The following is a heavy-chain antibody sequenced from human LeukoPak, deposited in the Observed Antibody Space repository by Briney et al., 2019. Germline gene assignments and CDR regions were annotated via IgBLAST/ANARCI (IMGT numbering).Heavy chain of an antibody. CDR1: EFTFNSYG. D-gene: IGHD2-15*01. CDR3: AKDRRGSCNAGSCYCCDY. J-gene: IGHJ4*02. Sequence: GGSLRLSCTASEFTFNSYGMHWVRQAPGKGLEWVAFIRFDGSDEHYADSVKGRFTISRDNSKNTLYLQMNSLRAEDTAVYYSAKDRRGSCNAGSCYCCDYWGRGALVTVSS. V-gene: IGHV3-30*02. CDR2: IRFDGSDE.